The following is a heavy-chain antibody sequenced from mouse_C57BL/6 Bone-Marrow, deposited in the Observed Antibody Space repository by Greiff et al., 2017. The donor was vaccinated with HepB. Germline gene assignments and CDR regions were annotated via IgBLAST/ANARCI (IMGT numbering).Heavy chain of an antibody. CDR3: ASDDGYYGRAWFAY. CDR1: GYTFTSYW. Sequence: VQLQQPGAELVKPGASVKLSCKASGYTFTSYWMQWVKQRPGQGLEWIGEIDPSDSYTNYNQKFKGKATLTVDTSSSTAYMQLSSLTSEDSAVYYCASDDGYYGRAWFAYWGQGTLVTVSA. D-gene: IGHD2-3*01. J-gene: IGHJ3*01. V-gene: IGHV1-50*01. CDR2: IDPSDSYT.